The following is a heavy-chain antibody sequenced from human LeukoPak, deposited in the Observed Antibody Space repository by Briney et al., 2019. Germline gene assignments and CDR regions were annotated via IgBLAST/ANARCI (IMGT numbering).Heavy chain of an antibody. CDR2: NYYCGSP. CDR1: GDSNSRYH. V-gene: IGHV4-59*01. Sequence: PSDTLSLPCTVSGDSNSRYHWSWPRHPTGEALEWIGYNYYCGSPIHHPPLKSRVTISVDTSKNQFSLKLSSVTAADTAVYYCARDYYDSSGYYLKWGQGTLVTVSS. D-gene: IGHD3-22*01. J-gene: IGHJ4*02. CDR3: ARDYYDSSGYYLK.